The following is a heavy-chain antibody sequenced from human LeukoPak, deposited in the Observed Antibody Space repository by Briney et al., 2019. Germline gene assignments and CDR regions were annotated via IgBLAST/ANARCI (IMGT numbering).Heavy chain of an antibody. CDR2: ISYDESNK. CDR3: ARGSPPYGSSGWYGDY. J-gene: IGHJ4*02. V-gene: IGHV3-30-3*01. D-gene: IGHD6-19*01. Sequence: GGSLRLSCAASGSTFNTYAMHWVRQAPGKGLEWVAVISYDESNKYYADSVKGRFTISRDNSKNTLCLQMNSLRAEDTAAYYCARGSPPYGSSGWYGDYWGQGTLVTVSS. CDR1: GSTFNTYA.